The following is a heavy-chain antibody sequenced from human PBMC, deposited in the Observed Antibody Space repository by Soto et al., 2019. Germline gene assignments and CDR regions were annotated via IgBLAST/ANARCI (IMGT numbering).Heavy chain of an antibody. D-gene: IGHD3-22*01. CDR1: GGTFSSYA. Sequence: QVQLVQSGAEVKKPGSSVKVSCKASGGTFSSYAISWVRQAPGQGLEWMGGIIPIFGTANYAQKFQGRVTITADESTSTAYMELSSLRSEDTAVYYCARSTYYYDSSQVRGNLKYFQHWGQGTLVTVSS. CDR2: IIPIFGTA. CDR3: ARSTYYYDSSQVRGNLKYFQH. J-gene: IGHJ1*01. V-gene: IGHV1-69*01.